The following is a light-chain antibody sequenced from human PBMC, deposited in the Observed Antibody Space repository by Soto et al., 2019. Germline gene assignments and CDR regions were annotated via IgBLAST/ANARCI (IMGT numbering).Light chain of an antibody. V-gene: IGLV1-40*01. CDR1: RSNIGAGYE. CDR3: AAWDDSLNGPV. Sequence: QSVLTQPPSVSGAPGQRITISCTGSRSNIGAGYEVHWYQQLPGTAPKLLIYGDTNRPSGVPDRFSGSKSGTSASLAITGLQAEDEADYYCAAWDDSLNGPVFGTGTKVTVL. J-gene: IGLJ1*01. CDR2: GDT.